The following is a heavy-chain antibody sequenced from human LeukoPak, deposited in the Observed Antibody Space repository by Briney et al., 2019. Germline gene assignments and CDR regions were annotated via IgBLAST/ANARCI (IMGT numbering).Heavy chain of an antibody. J-gene: IGHJ6*02. CDR3: AKNTYYYDSSGYYYYYGMDV. CDR1: GFSFGSYS. Sequence: PGGSLRLSCAATGFSFGSYSMNWVRQAPGKGLEWVSYISIVSNTIYYSDSVKGRFTISRNDARNTLYLQMNSLRTEDTALYYCAKNTYYYDSSGYYYYYGMDVWGQGTTVTVSS. V-gene: IGHV3-48*04. D-gene: IGHD3-22*01. CDR2: ISIVSNTI.